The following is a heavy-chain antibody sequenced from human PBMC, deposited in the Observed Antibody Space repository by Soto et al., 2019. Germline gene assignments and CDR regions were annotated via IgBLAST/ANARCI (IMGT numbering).Heavy chain of an antibody. D-gene: IGHD5-12*01. J-gene: IGHJ6*03. CDR3: ARTIVATIQSSLDYYYYYYMDV. CDR2: IYYSGST. V-gene: IGHV4-59*08. CDR1: GGSISSCY. Sequence: SETLSLTCPVSGGSISSCYWSWIRQPPGKGLEWIGYIYYSGSTNYNPSLKSRVTISVDTSKNQFSLKLSSVTAADTAVYYCARTIVATIQSSLDYYYYYYMDVWGKGTTVTVSS.